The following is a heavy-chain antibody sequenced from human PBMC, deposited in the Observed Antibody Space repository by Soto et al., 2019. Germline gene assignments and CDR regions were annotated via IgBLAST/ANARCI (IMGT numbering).Heavy chain of an antibody. CDR1: GYTFTSYA. V-gene: IGHV1-3*01. CDR3: ARDGYYGSGSYYRPRSFNWFDP. J-gene: IGHJ5*02. D-gene: IGHD3-10*01. CDR2: INAGNGNT. Sequence: ASVKVSCKASGYTFTSYAMHWVRQAPGQRLEWMGWINAGNGNTKYSQKFQGRVTITRDTSASTAYMELSSLRSEDTAVYYCARDGYYGSGSYYRPRSFNWFDPWGQGTLVTVSS.